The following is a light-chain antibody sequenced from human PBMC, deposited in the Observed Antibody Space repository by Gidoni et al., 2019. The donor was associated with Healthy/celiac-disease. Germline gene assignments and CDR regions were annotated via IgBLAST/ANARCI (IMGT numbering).Light chain of an antibody. CDR3: QQRSNWIT. J-gene: IGKJ5*01. V-gene: IGKV3-11*01. CDR1: QSVSSY. Sequence: EIVLTQSPATLSLSPGERATLSCRASQSVSSYLAWYHLKPGQAPGLLIYDASNRATGIPARFSGSGSGTDFTLTISSLEPEDFAGYYCQQRSNWITFGQGTRLEIK. CDR2: DAS.